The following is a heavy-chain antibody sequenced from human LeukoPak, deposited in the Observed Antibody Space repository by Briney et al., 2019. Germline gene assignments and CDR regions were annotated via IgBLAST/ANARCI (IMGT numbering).Heavy chain of an antibody. V-gene: IGHV3-21*01. CDR3: ARGPSGVITFGGVIVHSFDY. CDR2: ISSSSSYI. CDR1: GFTFSSYS. J-gene: IGHJ4*02. D-gene: IGHD3-16*02. Sequence: NPGGSLRLSCAASGFTFSSYSMTWVRQAPGKGLEWVSSISSSSSYIYYADSVKGRFTISGDNAKNSLYLQMNSLRAEDTAVYYCARGPSGVITFGGVIVHSFDYWGQGTLVTVSS.